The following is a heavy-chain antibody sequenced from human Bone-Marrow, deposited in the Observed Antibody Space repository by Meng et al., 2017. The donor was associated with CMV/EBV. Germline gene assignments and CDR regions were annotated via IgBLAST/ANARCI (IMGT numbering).Heavy chain of an antibody. D-gene: IGHD2-21*01. CDR3: AKDVEKDAFAI. CDR2: ISSSSGYM. V-gene: IGHV3-21*01. J-gene: IGHJ3*02. CDR1: GFTFSTYA. Sequence: GESLKISCAASGFTFSTYAMSWVRQAPGKGLEWVSSISSSSGYMYYADSVKGRFTISRDNSKNTLYLQMNSLRAEDTAVYYCAKDVEKDAFAIWGPGKMVNVSS.